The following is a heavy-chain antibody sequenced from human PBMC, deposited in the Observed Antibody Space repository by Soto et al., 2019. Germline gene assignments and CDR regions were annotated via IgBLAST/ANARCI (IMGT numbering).Heavy chain of an antibody. CDR2: IYYIGST. V-gene: IGHV4-31*03. CDR3: ARDIRCSGGSCYNYYGMDV. Sequence: SETLSLTCTVSGGSISSGGYYWSWIRQHPGKGLEWIGYIYYIGSTYYNPSLKSRVTVSVDTSKNQFSLKLSSVTAADTAVYYCARDIRCSGGSCYNYYGMDVWGQGTTVTVSS. CDR1: GGSISSGGYY. D-gene: IGHD2-15*01. J-gene: IGHJ6*02.